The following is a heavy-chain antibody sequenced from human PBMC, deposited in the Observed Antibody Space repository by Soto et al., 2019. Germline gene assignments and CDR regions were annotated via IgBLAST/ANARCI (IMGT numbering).Heavy chain of an antibody. V-gene: IGHV1-46*01. D-gene: IGHD6-13*01. J-gene: IGHJ6*01. CDR1: GYPFTSYY. CDR3: ARSIAAARSASIFDYYYYGMDV. Sequence: DSVKVSCKASGYPFTSYYMHFVRQAPGQGLEWIGIINPSGGSTSYAQKFQGKVTMTRDTSTSTVYMELSSLRSEDTAVYYCARSIAAARSASIFDYYYYGMDVWGQGTTVTVSS. CDR2: INPSGGST.